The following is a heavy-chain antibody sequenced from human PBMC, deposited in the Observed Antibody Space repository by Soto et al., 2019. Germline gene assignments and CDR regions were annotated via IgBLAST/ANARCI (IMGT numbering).Heavy chain of an antibody. J-gene: IGHJ5*02. Sequence: QLQLQESGPGLVKPSETVSLTCTVSGGSISSSSYYWGWIRQPPGKGLEWIGSIDHRGSTYYNAALKSRVTISVDTSKNQFSLGLSSVTAADTAVYYCARSTGGYSYGFGWFDPWGQGTLVTVSS. CDR3: ARSTGGYSYGFGWFDP. CDR2: IDHRGST. CDR1: GGSISSSSYY. D-gene: IGHD5-18*01. V-gene: IGHV4-39*01.